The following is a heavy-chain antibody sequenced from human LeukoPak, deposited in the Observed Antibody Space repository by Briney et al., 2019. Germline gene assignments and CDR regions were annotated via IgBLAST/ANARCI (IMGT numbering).Heavy chain of an antibody. Sequence: SETLSLTCTVSGGSISSYYWSWIRQPPGKGLEWIGYIYYSGSTNYNPSLKSRVTISVDTSKNQFSLKLSSVTAADTAVYYCARGDYSNLSFDYWGQGTLVTVSS. J-gene: IGHJ4*02. CDR2: IYYSGST. CDR1: GGSISSYY. CDR3: ARGDYSNLSFDY. D-gene: IGHD4-11*01. V-gene: IGHV4-59*01.